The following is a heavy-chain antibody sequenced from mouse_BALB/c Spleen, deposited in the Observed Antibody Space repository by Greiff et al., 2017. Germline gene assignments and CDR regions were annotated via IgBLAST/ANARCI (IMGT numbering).Heavy chain of an antibody. CDR2: INPSNGRT. J-gene: IGHJ3*01. V-gene: IGHV1S81*02. CDR1: GYTFTSYW. D-gene: IGHD1-1*01. CDR3: ASVWGSRTPAWLAY. Sequence: QVQLQQPGADLVKPGASVKLSCKASGYTFTSYWMPWVKQRPGQGLEWIGEINPSNGRTNYNEKFKGKATLTVDKSSSTAYMQLSSLTSEDTAVYYCASVWGSRTPAWLAYWGQGTLVTVSA.